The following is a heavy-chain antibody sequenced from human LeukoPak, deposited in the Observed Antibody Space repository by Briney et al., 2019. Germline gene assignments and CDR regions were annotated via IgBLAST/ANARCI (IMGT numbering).Heavy chain of an antibody. Sequence: GGSLRLSCTASGFTFNSYSMNWVRQAPGKGLEWVSYISSSGSTIYYADSVKGRFTISRDNAKNSLYLQMNSLRAEDTAVYYCARDGSGGLFDYWGQGTLVTVSS. CDR1: GFTFNSYS. J-gene: IGHJ4*02. V-gene: IGHV3-48*04. CDR3: ARDGSGGLFDY. CDR2: ISSSGSTI. D-gene: IGHD3-10*01.